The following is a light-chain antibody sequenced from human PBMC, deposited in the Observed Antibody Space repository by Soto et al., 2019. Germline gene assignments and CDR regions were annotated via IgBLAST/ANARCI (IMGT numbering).Light chain of an antibody. Sequence: ILITLSPTTLSVSPGEGATVSCRSSQSVDSNYLAWYQQKPGQAPRLLIYGASTRATGIPARFSGSGSGTEFTLTISSLQSEDFAVYYCQEYSKWPITFGQGTRLEIK. CDR1: QSVDSNY. CDR3: QEYSKWPIT. J-gene: IGKJ5*01. CDR2: GAS. V-gene: IGKV3-15*01.